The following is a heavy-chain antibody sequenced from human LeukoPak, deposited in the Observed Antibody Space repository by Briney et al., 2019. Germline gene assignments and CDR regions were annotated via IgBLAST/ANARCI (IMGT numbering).Heavy chain of an antibody. Sequence: GGSLRLSCAASGFTLSNYWMHWVRQTPGKGLVWVSHINGDGRSTSYADSVKGRFTISRDNSKNTLYLQMNSLRAEDMAVYYCAKDGGQGADYWGQGTLVSVSS. CDR3: AKDGGQGADY. D-gene: IGHD3-16*01. CDR1: GFTLSNYW. V-gene: IGHV3-74*01. J-gene: IGHJ4*02. CDR2: INGDGRST.